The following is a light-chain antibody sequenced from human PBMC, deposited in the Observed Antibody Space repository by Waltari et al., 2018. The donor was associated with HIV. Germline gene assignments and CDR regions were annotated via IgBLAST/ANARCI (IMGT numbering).Light chain of an antibody. CDR3: QQTYSTPLGLT. Sequence: DIQMTQSPSSLSASVGDRVTISCGASQSIRRFLNWYQQKPGKAPELLIYRTSILQSGVPSRFSGSGSGTDFTLTISNLQPEDFASYYCQQTYSTPLGLTFGGGTKVEIK. V-gene: IGKV1-39*01. CDR1: QSIRRF. CDR2: RTS. J-gene: IGKJ4*01.